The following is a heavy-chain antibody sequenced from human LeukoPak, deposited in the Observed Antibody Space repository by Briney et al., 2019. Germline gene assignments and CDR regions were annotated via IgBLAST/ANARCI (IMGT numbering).Heavy chain of an antibody. CDR1: GFTFSSYA. V-gene: IGHV3-23*01. D-gene: IGHD2-15*01. Sequence: GGSLRLSCAASGFTFSSYAMSWVRQAPGKGLEWLSAITGSGGSTYYTDSVKGRFTISRDNSEDTPYLQMNSLRAEDTAVYYCARSAVGYCSGYNCPAAMDVWGQGTTVTVSS. CDR2: ITGSGGST. CDR3: ARSAVGYCSGYNCPAAMDV. J-gene: IGHJ6*02.